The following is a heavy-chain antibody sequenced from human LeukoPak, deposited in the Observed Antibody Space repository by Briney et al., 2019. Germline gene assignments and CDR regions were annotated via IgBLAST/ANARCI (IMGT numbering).Heavy chain of an antibody. CDR1: GYTFTGYY. Sequence: ASVKVSCKASGYTFTGYYMHWVRQAPGQGLEWMGWINPNSGGTNYAQKFQGRVTMTRDTSISTAYMEPSRLRSDDTAVYYCARIVLHDSSGFDYWGQGTLVTVSS. V-gene: IGHV1-2*02. J-gene: IGHJ4*02. D-gene: IGHD3-22*01. CDR3: ARIVLHDSSGFDY. CDR2: INPNSGGT.